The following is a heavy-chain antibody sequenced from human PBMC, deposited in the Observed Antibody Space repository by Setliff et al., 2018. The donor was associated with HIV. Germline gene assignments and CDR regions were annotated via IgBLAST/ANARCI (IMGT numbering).Heavy chain of an antibody. Sequence: GGSLRLSCAASGFTFSSYEMNWVRQAPGKGLEWVSYISGSGTVIYYADSVKGRFTISRDNAKNSLYLQMKSLRAEDTAVYYCARVLPPPGGTLYFDYWGQGTLVTVSS. CDR2: ISGSGTVI. V-gene: IGHV3-48*03. D-gene: IGHD1-1*01. CDR1: GFTFSSYE. J-gene: IGHJ4*02. CDR3: ARVLPPPGGTLYFDY.